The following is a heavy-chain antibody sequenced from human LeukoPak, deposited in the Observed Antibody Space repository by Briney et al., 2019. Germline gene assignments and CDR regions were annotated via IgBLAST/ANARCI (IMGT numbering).Heavy chain of an antibody. CDR2: ISTSGGST. V-gene: IGHV3-23*01. CDR3: AKDAGAPGTSDWYFDL. D-gene: IGHD3-10*01. J-gene: IGHJ2*01. Sequence: GGSLRLSCAASGFSLRNKAMTWVRQAPAKGLGWVAAISTSGGSTSYADSVKGRFTISRDVSKSTLSLQMHSLRVEDTATYYCAKDAGAPGTSDWYFDLWGRGTLVTVSS. CDR1: GFSLRNKA.